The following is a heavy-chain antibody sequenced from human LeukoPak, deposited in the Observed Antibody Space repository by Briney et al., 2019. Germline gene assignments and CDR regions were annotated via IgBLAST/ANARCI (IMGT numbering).Heavy chain of an antibody. V-gene: IGHV3-21*01. Sequence: GSLRLSCAASGFTFSSYSMNWVRQAPGKGLEWVSSISSSSSYIYYADSVKGRFTISRDNAKNSLYLQMNSLRAEDTAVYYCARRRCSSTSCYYYYGMDVWGQGTTVTVSS. CDR3: ARRRCSSTSCYYYYGMDV. CDR1: GFTFSSYS. J-gene: IGHJ6*02. CDR2: ISSSSSYI. D-gene: IGHD2-2*01.